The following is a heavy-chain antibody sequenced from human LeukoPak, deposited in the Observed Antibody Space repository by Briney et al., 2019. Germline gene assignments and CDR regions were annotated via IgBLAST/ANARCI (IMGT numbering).Heavy chain of an antibody. D-gene: IGHD5-12*01. J-gene: IGHJ4*02. V-gene: IGHV3-23*01. Sequence: PGGSLRLSCAASGFTFSNYGMSWVRQAPGKGLEWVPAISGSGGSTYYADSVKGRFTISRDNSKNTLYLQMNSLRAEDTAIYYCAKKRVAATAMDYWGQGTLVTVSS. CDR1: GFTFSNYG. CDR3: AKKRVAATAMDY. CDR2: ISGSGGST.